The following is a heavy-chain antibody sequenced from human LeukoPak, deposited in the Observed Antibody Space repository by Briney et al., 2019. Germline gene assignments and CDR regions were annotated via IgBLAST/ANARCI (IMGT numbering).Heavy chain of an antibody. CDR1: GGSISSSSYY. CDR3: ARHLDSSGSYPFDY. CDR2: IYYSGST. J-gene: IGHJ4*02. Sequence: SETLSLTCTVSGGSISSSSYYWGWIRQPPGKGLEWIGSIYYSGSTYYNSSLKSRVTMSVDMSKNQFSLILTSVTAADTAVYYCARHLDSSGSYPFDYWGQGTLVTVSS. V-gene: IGHV4-39*01. D-gene: IGHD3-10*01.